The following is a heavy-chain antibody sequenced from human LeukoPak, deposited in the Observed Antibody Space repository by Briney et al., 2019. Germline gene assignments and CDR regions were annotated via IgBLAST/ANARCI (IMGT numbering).Heavy chain of an antibody. Sequence: GGSLRLSCAASGFTFSSYSMNWVRQAPGKGLEWVSSLSSSSSYIHSAHSVRGRFTMSRDNAKNSLFLQMNSLRAEDTAVYYCARDEWGDAFDIWGQVTMVTVFS. V-gene: IGHV3-21*01. J-gene: IGHJ3*02. CDR2: LSSSSSYI. D-gene: IGHD1-26*01. CDR3: ARDEWGDAFDI. CDR1: GFTFSSYS.